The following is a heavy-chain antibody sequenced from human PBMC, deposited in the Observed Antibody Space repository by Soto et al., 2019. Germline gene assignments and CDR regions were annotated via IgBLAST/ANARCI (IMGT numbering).Heavy chain of an antibody. V-gene: IGHV3-30*18. CDR3: AKEVWSGPMDV. J-gene: IGHJ6*02. CDR1: GFTFSSYG. Sequence: QVQLVESGGGVVQPGRSLRLSCAASGFTFSSYGMHWVRQAPGKGLEWVAAISYDGSNKYYADSVKGRFTISRDNSKNTLYVQMNSLRAEDTAAYYCAKEVWSGPMDVWGQGTTVTVSS. D-gene: IGHD3-3*01. CDR2: ISYDGSNK.